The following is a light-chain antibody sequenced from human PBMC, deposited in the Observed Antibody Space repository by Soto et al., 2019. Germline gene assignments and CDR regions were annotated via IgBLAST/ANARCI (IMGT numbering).Light chain of an antibody. V-gene: IGLV2-23*02. J-gene: IGLJ1*01. Sequence: QSVLTQPASVSGSPGQSITISCTGTSSNVGRYNFVSWYQQHLGKVPKLMIYEVTKRPSGVSNRFSGSKSGNTASLTISGLQAEDEADYYCCSDTGNDAYVFGPGTKVTVL. CDR3: CSDTGNDAYV. CDR1: SSNVGRYNF. CDR2: EVT.